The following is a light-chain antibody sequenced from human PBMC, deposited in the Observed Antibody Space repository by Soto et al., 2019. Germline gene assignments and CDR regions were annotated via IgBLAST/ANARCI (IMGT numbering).Light chain of an antibody. CDR2: GAS. V-gene: IGKV3-20*01. J-gene: IGKJ1*01. CDR3: QQYGSSPPWT. CDR1: QSVSSSY. Sequence: EIVLTQSPGTLSLSPGERATLSCRASQSVSSSYLAWYQQKPGQAPRLLIYGASSRATGIPDRFSGSGSGTDLPLTISRLEPADFAVYYCQQYGSSPPWTFGQGTKVEIK.